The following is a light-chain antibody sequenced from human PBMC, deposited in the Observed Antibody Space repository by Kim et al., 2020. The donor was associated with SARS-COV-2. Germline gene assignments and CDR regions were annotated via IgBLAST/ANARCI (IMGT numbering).Light chain of an antibody. Sequence: HSITISCTGPSSDVGAYKYVSWYQQHPGKAPKLIITDVNTRPSGVSNRFSGSKSGNTASLAISGRQAEDEADYYCSSYTRSTTSYVFGTDQGHRP. CDR1: SSDVGAYKY. V-gene: IGLV2-14*03. J-gene: IGLJ1*01. CDR3: SSYTRSTTSYV. CDR2: DVN.